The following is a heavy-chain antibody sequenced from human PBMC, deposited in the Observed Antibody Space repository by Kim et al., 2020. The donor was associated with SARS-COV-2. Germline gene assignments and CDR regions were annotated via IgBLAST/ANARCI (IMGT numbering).Heavy chain of an antibody. CDR1: GFTFSSYA. D-gene: IGHD2-15*01. V-gene: IGHV3-30-3*01. J-gene: IGHJ4*02. Sequence: GGSLRLSCAASGFTFSSYAMHWVRQAPGKGLEWVAVISYDGSNKYYADSVKGRFTISRDNSKNTLYLQMNSLRAEDTAVYYCAGTPYFDYWGQGTLVTVS. CDR3: AGTPYFDY. CDR2: ISYDGSNK.